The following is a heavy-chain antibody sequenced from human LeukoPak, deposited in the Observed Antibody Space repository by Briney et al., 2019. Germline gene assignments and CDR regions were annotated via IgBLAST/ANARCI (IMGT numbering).Heavy chain of an antibody. V-gene: IGHV4-28*01. J-gene: IGHJ4*02. CDR2: IYYSGST. CDR3: ASYGDYGREYFDY. D-gene: IGHD4-17*01. Sequence: SETLSLTCAVSGYSISSSNWWGWIRPPPGKGLECIGYIYYSGSTYYNPSLKSRVTMSVDTSKNQFSLKLSSVTAVDTAVYYCASYGDYGREYFDYWGQGTLVTVSS. CDR1: GYSISSSNW.